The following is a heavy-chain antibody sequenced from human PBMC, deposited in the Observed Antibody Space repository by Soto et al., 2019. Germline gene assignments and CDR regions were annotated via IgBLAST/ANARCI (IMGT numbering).Heavy chain of an antibody. CDR1: EVIFSNSA. J-gene: IGHJ4*02. V-gene: IGHV3-30*04. D-gene: IGHD2-2*01. Sequence: PGGSLRLSCVASEVIFSNSAMHWVRQAPGKGLGWVAVVSFDGSLKYYADSVEGRFTISRDSSKNTLYLQMNSLRPEDTAVYYCARDGPSSLTSYFDYWGQGTLVTVSS. CDR2: VSFDGSLK. CDR3: ARDGPSSLTSYFDY.